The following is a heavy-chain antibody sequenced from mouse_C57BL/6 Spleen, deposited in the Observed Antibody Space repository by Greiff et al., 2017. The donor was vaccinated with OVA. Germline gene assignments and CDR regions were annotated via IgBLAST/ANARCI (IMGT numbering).Heavy chain of an antibody. V-gene: IGHV3-1*01. CDR1: GYSITSGYD. CDR2: ISYSGST. J-gene: IGHJ4*01. D-gene: IGHD1-1*02. CDR3: ARGGSLYAMDY. Sequence: VQLKESGPGMVKPSQSLSLTCTVTGYSITSGYDWHWIRHFPGNKLEWMGYISYSGSTNYNPSLKSRISITHDTSKNHFFLKLNSVTTEDTATYYCARGGSLYAMDYWGQGTSVTVSS.